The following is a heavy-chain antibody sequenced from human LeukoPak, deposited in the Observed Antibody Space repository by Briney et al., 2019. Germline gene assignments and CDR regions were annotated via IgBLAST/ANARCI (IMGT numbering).Heavy chain of an antibody. CDR2: ISGSEDRT. CDR3: SKTYRADP. D-gene: IGHD3-16*02. CDR1: GFSLNNYA. J-gene: IGHJ5*02. V-gene: IGHV3-23*01. Sequence: GGSLRLSCVGSGFSLNNYAMSWVRQAPGKGLEWVSGISGSEDRTHYADSVKGRFTISRDHSKNTVFLQMNSLRVDDTAVYYCSKTYRADPWGQGTLSASPQ.